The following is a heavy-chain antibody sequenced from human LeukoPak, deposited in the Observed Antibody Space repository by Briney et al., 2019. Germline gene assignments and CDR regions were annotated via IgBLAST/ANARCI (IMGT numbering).Heavy chain of an antibody. CDR1: GFTVSKNY. CDR3: TRGEGYYGSGESNGMDV. CDR2: IYSDDTK. V-gene: IGHV3-66*01. D-gene: IGHD3-10*01. Sequence: GGSLRLSCAASGFTVSKNYMNWVRQTPGKGLERVSVIYSDDTKYYADSVRGRFTISRDSSQNTMFLQMIGLRAEDTAIYYCTRGEGYYGSGESNGMDVWGQGTTVTVSS. J-gene: IGHJ6*02.